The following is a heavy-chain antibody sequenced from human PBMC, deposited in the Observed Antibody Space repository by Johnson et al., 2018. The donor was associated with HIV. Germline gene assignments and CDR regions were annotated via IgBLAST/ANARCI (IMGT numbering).Heavy chain of an antibody. D-gene: IGHD2-15*01. J-gene: IGHJ3*02. CDR1: GFTFDDYA. Sequence: VQLVESGGGLVQPGRSLRLSCAASGFTFDDYAMNWVRQAPGKGLEWVSGINWNSGSIAYADSVKGRLTISRDNSKNTLYLQLNSLRAEDTAVYYCARYCSGGSCYSVWQKNYAFDIWGQGTKVTVSS. CDR2: INWNSGSI. CDR3: ARYCSGGSCYSVWQKNYAFDI. V-gene: IGHV3-9*01.